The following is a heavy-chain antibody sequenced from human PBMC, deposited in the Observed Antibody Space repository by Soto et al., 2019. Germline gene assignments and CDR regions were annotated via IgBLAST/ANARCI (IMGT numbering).Heavy chain of an antibody. V-gene: IGHV3-74*01. CDR2: INTDATSR. CDR3: VYCGGGCYSGRGFDY. D-gene: IGHD2-21*02. CDR1: EFTLSTAW. J-gene: IGHJ4*02. Sequence: GGSLRLSCVVSEFTLSTAWMHWVRQVPGKGLVWVSRINTDATSRTYADSVEGRFSISRDNAKKTLYLQMSSLRADDTAVYYCVYCGGGCYSGRGFDYWGQGTPVTVSS.